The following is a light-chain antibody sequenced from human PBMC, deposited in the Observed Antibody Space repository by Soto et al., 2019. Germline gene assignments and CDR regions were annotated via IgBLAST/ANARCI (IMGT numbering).Light chain of an antibody. V-gene: IGKV1-39*01. Sequence: DIQMTQSPSSLSASVGDRVTITCRASQNIDNYLNWYQHKAGKAPKLLIYATSTSQSGVPSRFSGSGSGTDFTLTISNLQTEDFAIYFCQETYNVGAVSFGGGTKVDIK. J-gene: IGKJ4*01. CDR2: ATS. CDR1: QNIDNY. CDR3: QETYNVGAVS.